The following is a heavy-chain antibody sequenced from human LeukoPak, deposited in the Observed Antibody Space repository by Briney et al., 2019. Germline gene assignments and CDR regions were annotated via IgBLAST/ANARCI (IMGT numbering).Heavy chain of an antibody. CDR3: TKSLGRYYYGMDV. D-gene: IGHD3-16*01. J-gene: IGHJ6*02. Sequence: GGSLRLSCVVSGFTFNDYAMYWVRQVPGKGLEWVSGISWNSDNIAYADSVKGRFTISRDNAKNSLYLQMDSLRVEDTALYYCTKSLGRYYYGMDVWGQGTTVIVSS. V-gene: IGHV3-9*01. CDR2: ISWNSDNI. CDR1: GFTFNDYA.